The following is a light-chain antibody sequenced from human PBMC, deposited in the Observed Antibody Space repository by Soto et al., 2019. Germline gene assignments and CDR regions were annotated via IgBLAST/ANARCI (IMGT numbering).Light chain of an antibody. CDR1: QDISTY. Sequence: DIQMTHSPSSLSASVGDRVTITCQASQDISTYLNWYQQKPGKAPNLLIYHASIWEAGVPSRFSGSGSGTYFTFTISSLQPEDIATYYCQQYDSLPYTFGQGTKLEIK. V-gene: IGKV1-33*01. J-gene: IGKJ2*01. CDR3: QQYDSLPYT. CDR2: HAS.